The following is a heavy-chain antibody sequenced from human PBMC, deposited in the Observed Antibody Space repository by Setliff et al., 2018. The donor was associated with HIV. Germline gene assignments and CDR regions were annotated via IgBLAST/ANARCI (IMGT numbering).Heavy chain of an antibody. J-gene: IGHJ4*01. CDR1: GYSFTTLW. D-gene: IGHD3-22*01. Sequence: PGESLKISCQASGYSFTTLWIAWVRQMPGKGLEWMGMVFPDDSDTRYSPSFQGQVTISADKSISTAYLQWSSLKASDTAMYYCARLSGLYYYDTSGYYYEHYFDYWG. V-gene: IGHV5-51*01. CDR3: ARLSGLYYYDTSGYYYEHYFDY. CDR2: VFPDDSDT.